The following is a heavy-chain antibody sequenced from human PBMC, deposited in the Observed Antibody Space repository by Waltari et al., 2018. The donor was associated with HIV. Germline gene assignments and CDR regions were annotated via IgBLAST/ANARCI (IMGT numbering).Heavy chain of an antibody. CDR2: MNPRSGSA. V-gene: IGHV1-8*02. CDR1: GYPFTNYD. J-gene: IGHJ5*02. D-gene: IGHD3-3*01. CDR3: STSRPGAMFGDA. Sequence: QGQLVQSGAEVKQSGASVRISCKASGYPFTNYDINWLRQATGQGLEWMGWMNPRSGSAGFANKCQGRVVMTRDIPINTAYMELSGLTSHEAAVYYCSTSRPGAMFGDAWGQGTLVTVSS.